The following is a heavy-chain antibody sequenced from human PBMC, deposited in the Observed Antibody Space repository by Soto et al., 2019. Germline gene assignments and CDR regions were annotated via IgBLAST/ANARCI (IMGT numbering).Heavy chain of an antibody. J-gene: IGHJ3*02. CDR2: INPNSGGT. D-gene: IGHD3-10*01. CDR1: GYTFTGYY. V-gene: IGHV1-2*04. CDR3: ARVARPLLWFGELWDDAFDI. Sequence: QVQLVQSGAEVKKPGASVKVSCKASGYTFTGYYMHWVRQAPGQGLEWMGWINPNSGGTNYAQKFQGWVTMTRDTSLSTAYMELSRLRSDDTAVYYCARVARPLLWFGELWDDAFDIWGQGTMVTVSS.